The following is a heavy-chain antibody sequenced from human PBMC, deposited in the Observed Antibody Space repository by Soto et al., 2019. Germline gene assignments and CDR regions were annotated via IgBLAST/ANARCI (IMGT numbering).Heavy chain of an antibody. J-gene: IGHJ4*02. CDR2: INAGNGNT. D-gene: IGHD3-9*01. CDR1: GYTFTSYA. Sequence: QVQLVQSGAEVKKPGASVKVSCKASGYTFTSYAMHWVRQAPGQRVEWMGWINAGNGNTKYSQKLHGTVTMTSDTSASTDGTEPSSRRSKETAVYYSARGTGYYAPDSWGQATSVTVSS. V-gene: IGHV1-3*01. CDR3: ARGTGYYAPDS.